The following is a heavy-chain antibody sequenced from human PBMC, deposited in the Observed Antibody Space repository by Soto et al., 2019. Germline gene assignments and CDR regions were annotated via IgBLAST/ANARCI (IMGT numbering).Heavy chain of an antibody. J-gene: IGHJ4*02. CDR1: WYSFAGYW. Sequence: HGESLKISCKGSWYSFAGYWITWVRQKPGKGLEWMGRIDPSDSQTYYSPSFRGHVTISVTKSITTVFLQWSSLRASDTAMYYCARQIYDSDTGPNFKYYFDSWGQGTPVTVSS. D-gene: IGHD3-22*01. V-gene: IGHV5-10-1*01. CDR2: IDPSDSQT. CDR3: ARQIYDSDTGPNFKYYFDS.